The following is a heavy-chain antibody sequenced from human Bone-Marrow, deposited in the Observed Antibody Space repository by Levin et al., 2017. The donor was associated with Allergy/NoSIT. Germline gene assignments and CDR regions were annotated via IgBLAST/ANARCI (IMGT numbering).Heavy chain of an antibody. V-gene: IGHV2-70*11. CDR3: ALTSQDLLLAAFDI. J-gene: IGHJ3*02. CDR2: IDWDDDK. CDR1: GFSLSTSGMC. D-gene: IGHD1-26*01. Sequence: VSGPTLVKPTQTLTLTCTFSGFSLSTSGMCVSWIRQPPGKALEWLARIDWDDDKYYSTSLKTRLTISKDTSKNQVVLTMTNMDPVDTATYYCALTSQDLLLAAFDIWGQGTMVTVSS.